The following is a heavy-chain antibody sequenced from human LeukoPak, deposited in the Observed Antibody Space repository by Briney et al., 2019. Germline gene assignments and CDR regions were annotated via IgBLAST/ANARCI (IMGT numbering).Heavy chain of an antibody. J-gene: IGHJ5*02. Sequence: PSETLSLTCTVSLYAINSGYYWGWIRQSPGKGLEWIGSMHHSGSTDYHPSLGRRVTISVDTSKNQFSLKLSSVTGADTAVYYCASLDFAYNIAEPDPRGQGTLVTVSS. V-gene: IGHV4-38-2*02. CDR3: ASLDFAYNIAEPDP. CDR2: MHHSGST. D-gene: IGHD6-13*01. CDR1: LYAINSGYY.